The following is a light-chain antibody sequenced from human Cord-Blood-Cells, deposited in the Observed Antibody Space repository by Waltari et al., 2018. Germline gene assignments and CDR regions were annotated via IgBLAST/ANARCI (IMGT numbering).Light chain of an antibody. V-gene: IGLV3-1*01. Sequence: SYELTQPPSVSVSPGQTASITCSGDKLGDNYACWYQQKPGQSPVLVIYQDSKRPSGIPARFSGSNSGNTATLTISGTQAMDEADYYCQAWDSSTVVFGGGTKLTDL. CDR3: QAWDSSTVV. CDR1: KLGDNY. CDR2: QDS. J-gene: IGLJ2*01.